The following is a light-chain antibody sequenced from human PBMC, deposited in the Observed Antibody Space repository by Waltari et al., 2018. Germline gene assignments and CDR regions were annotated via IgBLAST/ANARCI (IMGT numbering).Light chain of an antibody. Sequence: QTVVTQEPSLTVSPGGTVTLTCASTPGAVISNYYPNWFQQQPGQAPRELIYDTNKKQPWTPARFSGSLLGGKEALTLAGAQPEDGGEYYGLLYRGDAQWVFGGGTKLTVL. J-gene: IGLJ3*02. CDR1: PGAVISNYY. CDR2: DTN. CDR3: LLYRGDAQWV. V-gene: IGLV7-43*01.